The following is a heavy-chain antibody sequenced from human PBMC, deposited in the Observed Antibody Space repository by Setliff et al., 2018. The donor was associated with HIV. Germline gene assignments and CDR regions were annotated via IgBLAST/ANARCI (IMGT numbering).Heavy chain of an antibody. CDR1: GVSIPTGDYY. Sequence: KASETLSLTCSVSGVSIPTGDYYWTWIRQPPGKGLEWIGSIYYTGSTYYNPSLKSRVTISVDTSKNQFSLNLSSVTAADTAVYYCARDGGMDVWGQGTTVTVSS. CDR3: ARDGGMDV. CDR2: IYYTGST. J-gene: IGHJ6*02. V-gene: IGHV4-30-4*08.